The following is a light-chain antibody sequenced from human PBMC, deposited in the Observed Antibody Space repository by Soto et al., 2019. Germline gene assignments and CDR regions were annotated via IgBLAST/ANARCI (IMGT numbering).Light chain of an antibody. J-gene: IGKJ5*01. V-gene: IGKV3D-15*01. Sequence: EVVMSLSPATRSVFSCKRAALSCRASQSVSSNLAWYQQKPGQAPRLLIYGISKRATDIPDRFSGSGSGTEFTLTISSLQPEDFATYYCQQHGHWPITFGQGTRLDIK. CDR2: GIS. CDR1: QSVSSN. CDR3: QQHGHWPIT.